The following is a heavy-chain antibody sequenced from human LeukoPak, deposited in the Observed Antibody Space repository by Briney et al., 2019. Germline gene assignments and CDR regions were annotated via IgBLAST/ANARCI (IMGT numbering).Heavy chain of an antibody. Sequence: GGSLRLSCAASGFTFRNYGMYWVRLAPGTGLEWVTFISDDGSRKYYVDSVKGRFTISRDNSKNTLYLQMNSLRVGDTAVYYCAKDRSTTWSFDNWGQGTLVSVSS. D-gene: IGHD6-13*01. CDR3: AKDRSTTWSFDN. V-gene: IGHV3-30*18. CDR2: ISDDGSRK. J-gene: IGHJ4*02. CDR1: GFTFRNYG.